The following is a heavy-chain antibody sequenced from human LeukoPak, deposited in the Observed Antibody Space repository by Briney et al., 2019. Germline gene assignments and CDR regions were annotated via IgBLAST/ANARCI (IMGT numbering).Heavy chain of an antibody. CDR2: IPFSGRDE. CDR1: GFSFESYG. CDR3: LKDCGLGGSRDY. Sequence: PGGSLRLSCATFGFSFESYGLHWVRQAPGKGLEWVTFIPFSGRDENYADSVRGRFTISRDNSKNTVYLQMNSLRPDDTGIYYCLKDCGLGGSRDYSGQRTLVTFSS. D-gene: IGHD1-26*01. V-gene: IGHV3-30*02. J-gene: IGHJ4*02.